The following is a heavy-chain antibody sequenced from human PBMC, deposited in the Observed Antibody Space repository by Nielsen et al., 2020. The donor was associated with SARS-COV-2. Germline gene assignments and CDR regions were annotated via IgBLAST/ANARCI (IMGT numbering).Heavy chain of an antibody. D-gene: IGHD3-22*01. V-gene: IGHV3-15*01. J-gene: IGHJ3*02. Sequence: WIRQPPGKGLEWVGRIKSKTDGGTTDYAAPVKGRFTISRDDSKNTLYLQMNSLRAEDTAVYYCASDSSGYYFTGSRAFDIWGQGTMVTVSS. CDR3: ASDSSGYYFTGSRAFDI. CDR2: IKSKTDGGTT.